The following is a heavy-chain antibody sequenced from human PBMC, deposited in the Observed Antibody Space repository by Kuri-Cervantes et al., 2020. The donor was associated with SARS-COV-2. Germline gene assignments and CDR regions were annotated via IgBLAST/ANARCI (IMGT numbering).Heavy chain of an antibody. CDR3: ARGVPGYYDFWSGYSTRWFDP. Sequence: SETLSLTCAVSGGSISSSNWWSWVRQPPGKGLEWIGEIYHSGSTNYNPSLKSRVTISVDKSKNQFSLKLSSVTAADTAVYYCARGVPGYYDFWSGYSTRWFDPWGHGTLVTVSS. D-gene: IGHD3-3*01. V-gene: IGHV4-4*02. CDR2: IYHSGST. J-gene: IGHJ5*02. CDR1: GGSISSSNW.